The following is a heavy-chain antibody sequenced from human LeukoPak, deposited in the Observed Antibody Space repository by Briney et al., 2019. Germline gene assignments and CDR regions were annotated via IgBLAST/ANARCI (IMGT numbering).Heavy chain of an antibody. Sequence: SGTQSLTCAVSGGSISSSNWWSWVRQPPGKGLEWIGEIYHSGSTNYNPSLKSRVTISVDKSKNQFSLKLSSVTAADTAVYYCASLSTYHGSGSYFWFDPWGQGTLVTVSS. D-gene: IGHD3-10*01. CDR2: IYHSGST. V-gene: IGHV4-4*02. CDR1: GGSISSSNW. J-gene: IGHJ5*02. CDR3: ASLSTYHGSGSYFWFDP.